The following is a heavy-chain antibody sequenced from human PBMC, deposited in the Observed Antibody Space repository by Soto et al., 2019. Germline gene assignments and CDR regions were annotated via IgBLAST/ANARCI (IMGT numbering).Heavy chain of an antibody. J-gene: IGHJ2*01. D-gene: IGHD3-22*01. CDR2: ISGSGGST. V-gene: IGHV3-23*01. CDR1: GFTFSSYA. CDR3: ANDADSSGYRYFDL. Sequence: EVHLLESGGGLVQPGGSLRLSCAASGFTFSSYAMSWVRQAPGKGLEWVSAISGSGGSTYYADSVKGRFTISRDNSKNTLYLQMNTLRAEDTAVYYCANDADSSGYRYFDLWGRGTLVTVSS.